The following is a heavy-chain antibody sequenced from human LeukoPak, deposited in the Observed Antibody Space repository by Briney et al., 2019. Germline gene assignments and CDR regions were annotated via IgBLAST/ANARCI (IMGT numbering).Heavy chain of an antibody. D-gene: IGHD3-10*01. CDR3: ARSYYKVWYFDL. CDR1: WGSFNGFY. V-gene: IGHV4-34*01. Sequence: SETLSPPRAVYWGSFNGFYWRWIRPPPRQGGGGIGEINHSGSTNYNPSLKSRVTISVDTSKNQFSLKLSSVTAADTAAYYCARSYYKVWYFDLWGRGTLVTVSS. J-gene: IGHJ2*01. CDR2: INHSGST.